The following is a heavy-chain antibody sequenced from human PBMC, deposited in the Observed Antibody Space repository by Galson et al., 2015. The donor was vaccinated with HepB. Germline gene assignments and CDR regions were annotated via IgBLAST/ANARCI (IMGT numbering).Heavy chain of an antibody. CDR2: TTNTGSHT. CDR3: AKDAIRASLHMWYFHY. CDR1: GFAFDNYA. V-gene: IGHV3-23*01. J-gene: IGHJ4*02. Sequence: SLRLSCAASGFAFDNYAMTRVRQAPGKGLEWVSSTTNTGSHTYYADSVRGRFTLSRDNSKNTVSLQMNSLTADDTAVYYCAKDAIRASLHMWYFHYWGPGTLVAVSS. D-gene: IGHD2-15*01.